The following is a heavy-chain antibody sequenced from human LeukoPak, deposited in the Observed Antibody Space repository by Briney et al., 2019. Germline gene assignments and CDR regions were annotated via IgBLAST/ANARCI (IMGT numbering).Heavy chain of an antibody. Sequence: GASVKVSCKVSGHSLTRLSMHWVRRAPGKGLEWMGGFDPQQARYVNAQHFEGRITMTEDTSTDTAYMELSGLTSEDTAIYFCATALITPHTLLWYLDLWGRGTLATVS. CDR1: GHSLTRLS. V-gene: IGHV1-24*01. D-gene: IGHD2-21*02. CDR3: ATALITPHTLLWYLDL. CDR2: FDPQQARY. J-gene: IGHJ2*01.